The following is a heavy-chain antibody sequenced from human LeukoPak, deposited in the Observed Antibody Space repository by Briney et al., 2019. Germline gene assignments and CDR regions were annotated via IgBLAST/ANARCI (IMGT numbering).Heavy chain of an antibody. CDR2: IRYDGSNE. V-gene: IGHV3-30*02. CDR1: GFTFSYYG. J-gene: IGHJ5*01. CDR3: AKIEGKYQLANIPDS. D-gene: IGHD2-2*01. Sequence: GGSLRLSCVASGFTFSYYGMHWVRQAPGKGLEWAAFIRYDGSNEYYAESVKGRFTISRDNSKNTLYLQMNSLRVEDTAAYYCAKIEGKYQLANIPDSWGQGTLVTVSS.